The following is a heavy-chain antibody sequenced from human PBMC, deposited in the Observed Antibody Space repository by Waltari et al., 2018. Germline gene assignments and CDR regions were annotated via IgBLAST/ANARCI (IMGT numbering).Heavy chain of an antibody. J-gene: IGHJ5*02. CDR1: GFTFDDYA. Sequence: EVQLVESGGGLVQPGRSLRLSCAASGFTFDDYAMHWVRQAPGKGLGWGLGRSWNSGSIGYADSEKGRFTITRDNAKNSLYLQMNSLRAEDTALDYCAKDRMVRGVITNWFDPWGQGTLVTVSS. V-gene: IGHV3-9*01. CDR3: AKDRMVRGVITNWFDP. D-gene: IGHD3-10*01. CDR2: RSWNSGSI.